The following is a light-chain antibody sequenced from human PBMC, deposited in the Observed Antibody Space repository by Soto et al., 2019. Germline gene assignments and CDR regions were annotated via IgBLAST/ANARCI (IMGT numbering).Light chain of an antibody. CDR1: QGIGVW. CDR3: QHYYDYSWT. CDR2: KAS. J-gene: IGKJ1*01. V-gene: IGKV1-5*03. Sequence: DIQMTQSPSTLSASVGDRVTITCRASQGIGVWLAWFQQKPGKAPKLLIYKASNLESGVPSTFSGSASGTEFTLTISSLQPDDFATYYCQHYYDYSWTFGQGTKVEIK.